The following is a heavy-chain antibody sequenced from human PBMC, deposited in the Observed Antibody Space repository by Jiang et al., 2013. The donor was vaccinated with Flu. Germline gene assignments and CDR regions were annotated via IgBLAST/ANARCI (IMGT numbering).Heavy chain of an antibody. Sequence: LEWMGWINTNTGNPTYAQGFTGRFVFSLDTSVSTAYLQISSLKAEDTAVYYCARDRMITFGGVIVPPSPFDYWGQGTLVTVSS. D-gene: IGHD3-16*02. J-gene: IGHJ4*02. CDR2: INTNTGNP. V-gene: IGHV7-4-1*02. CDR3: ARDRMITFGGVIVPPSPFDY.